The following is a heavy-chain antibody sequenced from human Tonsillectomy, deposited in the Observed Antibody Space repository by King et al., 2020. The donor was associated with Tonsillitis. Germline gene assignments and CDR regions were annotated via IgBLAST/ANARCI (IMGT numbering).Heavy chain of an antibody. D-gene: IGHD3-9*01. CDR1: GFTFSSYW. CDR3: ARLEDVLRYFDWLGGGMDV. J-gene: IGHJ6*03. Sequence: VQLVESGGGLVQPGGSLRLSCAASGFTFSSYWMNWVRQAPGKGLEWVANIKQDGSEKYYVDSVKGRFTVSRDNAENSLYLQMNSLRAEDTAVYYCARLEDVLRYFDWLGGGMDVWGKGTTVTVSS. CDR2: IKQDGSEK. V-gene: IGHV3-7*01.